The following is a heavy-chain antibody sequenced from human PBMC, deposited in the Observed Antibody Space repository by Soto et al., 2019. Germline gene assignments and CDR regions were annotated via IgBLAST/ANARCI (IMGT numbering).Heavy chain of an antibody. V-gene: IGHV3-23*01. CDR2: ISGSGGTT. CDR3: AKGGGTVTTFRIDY. CDR1: GFTFSSYA. D-gene: IGHD4-17*01. J-gene: IGHJ4*02. Sequence: GGSLRLSCAASGFTFSSYAMHWVRQAPGKGLEWVSGISGSGGTTYFADSVKGRFTISRDNSKNTLYLQMNSLRAEDTAVYYCAKGGGTVTTFRIDYWGQGTLVTVSS.